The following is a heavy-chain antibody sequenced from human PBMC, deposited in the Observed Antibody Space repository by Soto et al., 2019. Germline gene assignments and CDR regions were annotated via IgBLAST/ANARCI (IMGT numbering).Heavy chain of an antibody. D-gene: IGHD2-15*01. CDR2: ISANNGNT. J-gene: IGHJ2*01. Sequence: QVQLVQSGSEVKKPGASVKVSCKASGYTFTNYGMSWVRQAPGQGPEWMGWISANNGNTNHAQNFQGRVTMTTDTSTNTAYMELRSLRSDDTAVYYCARCYCSVGSCYSCWHFDLWGRGALVTVSS. CDR3: ARCYCSVGSCYSCWHFDL. V-gene: IGHV1-18*01. CDR1: GYTFTNYG.